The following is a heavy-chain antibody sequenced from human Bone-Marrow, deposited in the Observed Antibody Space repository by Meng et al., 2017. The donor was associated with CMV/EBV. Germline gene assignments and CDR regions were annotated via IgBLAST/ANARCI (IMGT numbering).Heavy chain of an antibody. V-gene: IGHV4-39*02. Sequence: SEPLSLTCTVSDDSISSSNYYWGWIRQPPGKGLEWIGTMVYSGRTNYNPSLKSRVTISADTSKNHFSLKLTSVTAADTAVYYCARRKGSSSWRDYWGQGTLVTVSS. D-gene: IGHD6-13*01. CDR3: ARRKGSSSWRDY. CDR2: MVYSGRT. CDR1: DDSISSSNYY. J-gene: IGHJ4*02.